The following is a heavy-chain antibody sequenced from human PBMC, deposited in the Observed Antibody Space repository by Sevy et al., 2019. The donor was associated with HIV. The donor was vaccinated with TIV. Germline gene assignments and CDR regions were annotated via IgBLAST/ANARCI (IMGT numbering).Heavy chain of an antibody. Sequence: GGSLRLSCAASGFTFDDYAMHWVRQAPGKGLEWVSGISWNSGSIGYADSVKGRFTISRDNAKNSLYLQMNSLRAEDTALYYCAKDIISGRDDYYRMDVWGQGTTVTVSS. CDR3: AKDIISGRDDYYRMDV. CDR2: ISWNSGSI. J-gene: IGHJ6*02. CDR1: GFTFDDYA. V-gene: IGHV3-9*01.